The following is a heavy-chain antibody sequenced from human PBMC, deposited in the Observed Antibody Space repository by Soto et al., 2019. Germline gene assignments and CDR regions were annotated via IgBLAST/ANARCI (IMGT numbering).Heavy chain of an antibody. J-gene: IGHJ4*02. D-gene: IGHD3-3*01. V-gene: IGHV2-5*02. CDR1: GFSLSTSGVG. Sequence: SGPTLVNPTQTLTLTCTFSGFSLSTSGVGVGWIRQPPGKALEWLALIYWDDDKRYSPSLKSRLTITKDTSKNQVVLTMTNMDRVDTATYYCAHRLEAQTNYYDFWRSYYTSYFDYWGQGTRVTVSS. CDR2: IYWDDDK. CDR3: AHRLEAQTNYYDFWRSYYTSYFDY.